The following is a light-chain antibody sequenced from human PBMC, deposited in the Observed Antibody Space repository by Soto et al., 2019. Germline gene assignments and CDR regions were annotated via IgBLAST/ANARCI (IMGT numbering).Light chain of an antibody. J-gene: IGKJ1*01. CDR2: GAS. CDR1: QSVSSSY. V-gene: IGKV3-20*01. Sequence: EIVLTQSPGTLSLSPGERATLSCRASQSVSSSYLAWYQQKPGQAPRFLIYGASSRATGIPDRFSGSGSGTDFTLTISRLEPEDFAVYYCQQYGSSPTWTFGQGTKVDIK. CDR3: QQYGSSPTWT.